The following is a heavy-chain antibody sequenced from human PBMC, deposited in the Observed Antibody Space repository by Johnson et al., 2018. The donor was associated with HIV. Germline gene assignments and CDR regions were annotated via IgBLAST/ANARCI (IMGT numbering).Heavy chain of an antibody. CDR2: MSFDGSNK. D-gene: IGHD3-3*01. V-gene: IGHV3-30*04. CDR1: GFSFSSYA. CDR3: AKEARGVDGTLRFLEWSDGFDI. J-gene: IGHJ3*02. Sequence: QVQLVESGGGVVQPGRSLRLSCAASGFSFSSYAMHWVRQAPGKGLEWVALMSFDGSNKYYADSVKGRFTISRDNSKNTLYLQMNSLRTEDTAVYYCAKEARGVDGTLRFLEWSDGFDIWGQGTMVTASS.